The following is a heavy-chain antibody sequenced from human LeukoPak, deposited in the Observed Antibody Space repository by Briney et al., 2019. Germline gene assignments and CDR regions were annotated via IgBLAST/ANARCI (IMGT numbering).Heavy chain of an antibody. CDR1: GFTFSSYS. J-gene: IGHJ4*02. V-gene: IGHV3-21*01. D-gene: IGHD3-10*01. Sequence: PGGSLRLSCAASGFTFSSYSMNWVRQAPGKGLEWVSSISSSSIYIYYVDSVKGRSTISRDNAKNSLYLQMNSLRAEDTAVYYCARHMVRGVTRGYYFDYWGQGTLVTVSS. CDR3: ARHMVRGVTRGYYFDY. CDR2: ISSSSIYI.